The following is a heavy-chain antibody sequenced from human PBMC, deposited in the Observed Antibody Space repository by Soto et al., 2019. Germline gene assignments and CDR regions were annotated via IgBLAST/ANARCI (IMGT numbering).Heavy chain of an antibody. J-gene: IGHJ6*02. V-gene: IGHV3-11*01. CDR1: GFDVTTNC. CDR3: ARSSSPIYYYYGMDV. D-gene: IGHD6-13*01. CDR2: ISSSGSTI. Sequence: LRLSCVGSGFDVTTNCMRWVRQAPGRGLEWVSYISSSGSTIYYADSVKGRFTISRDNAKNSLYLQMNSLRAEDTAVYYCARSSSPIYYYYGMDVWGQGTTVTVSS.